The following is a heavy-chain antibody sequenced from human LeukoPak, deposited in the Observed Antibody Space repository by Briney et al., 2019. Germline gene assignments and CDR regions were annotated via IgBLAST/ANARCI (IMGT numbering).Heavy chain of an antibody. J-gene: IGHJ4*02. D-gene: IGHD3-22*01. Sequence: GASVKVTCKASGYTFTSFGISWVRQAPGQALEWMGWISAYNGNTNYAQKFQDRVTMTTHTSMSTAYMELRSLRYHLTGVYYCPREVITSYYYMFDYWGQGTLVTVSS. CDR1: GYTFTSFG. V-gene: IGHV1-18*01. CDR3: PREVITSYYYMFDY. CDR2: ISAYNGNT.